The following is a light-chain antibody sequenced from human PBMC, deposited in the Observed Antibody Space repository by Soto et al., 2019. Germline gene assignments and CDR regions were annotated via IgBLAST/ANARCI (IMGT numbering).Light chain of an antibody. J-gene: IGLJ1*01. V-gene: IGLV2-14*03. CDR1: SSDVGAYIY. CDR3: SAYSDIDTKV. CDR2: EVN. Sequence: QSALAQPASVSGSPGQSITISCGGTSSDVGAYIYVSWYQQFPGKAPKLILYEVNNRPSGVSNRFSGSKSGTTASLTISGLQPEDEADYYCSAYSDIDTKVFGTGTGSPS.